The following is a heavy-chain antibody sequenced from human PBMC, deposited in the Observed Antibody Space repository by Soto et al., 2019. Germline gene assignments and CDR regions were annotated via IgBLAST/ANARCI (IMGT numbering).Heavy chain of an antibody. CDR2: ISYDGSNK. J-gene: IGHJ4*02. D-gene: IGHD5-18*01. Sequence: GGSLRLSCAASGFTFSSYGMHWVRQAPGKGLEWVAVISYDGSNKYYADSVKGRFTISRDNSENTLYLQMNSLRAEDTAVYYCAKLYSYGSTFDYWGQGTLVTVSS. V-gene: IGHV3-30*18. CDR3: AKLYSYGSTFDY. CDR1: GFTFSSYG.